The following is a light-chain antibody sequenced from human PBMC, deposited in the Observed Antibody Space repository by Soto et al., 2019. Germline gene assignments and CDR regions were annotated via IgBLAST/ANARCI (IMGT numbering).Light chain of an antibody. Sequence: EIVLTQSPGTLSLSPGERATLSCGASQSVSSSYLAWYQQRPGQAPRLLIYGASSRATGIPDRFGGSGSGTDFTLSISRLEPEDFAVYYCQQRSIGFTFGPGTKVDIK. CDR3: QQRSIGFT. J-gene: IGKJ3*01. V-gene: IGKV3D-20*02. CDR2: GAS. CDR1: QSVSSSY.